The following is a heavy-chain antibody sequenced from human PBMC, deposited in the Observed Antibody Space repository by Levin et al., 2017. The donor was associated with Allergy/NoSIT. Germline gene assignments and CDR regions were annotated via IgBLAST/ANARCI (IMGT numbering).Heavy chain of an antibody. V-gene: IGHV3-7*01. J-gene: IGHJ4*02. CDR2: IKQDGTTT. Sequence: GESLKISCVGSGFTFSIYWMGWVRQAPGKGLEWVANIKQDGTTTYYVDSVKGRFTISRDNAKNSLYLQMNSLRAEDTAVYYCTRDQRWGQGSLVTVSS. CDR3: TRDQR. CDR1: GFTFSIYW.